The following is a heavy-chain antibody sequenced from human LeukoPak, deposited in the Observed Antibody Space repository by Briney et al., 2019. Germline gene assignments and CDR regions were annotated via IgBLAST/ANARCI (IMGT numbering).Heavy chain of an antibody. D-gene: IGHD4-17*01. CDR1: GFTFSTYA. CDR2: INHSGST. J-gene: IGHJ4*02. V-gene: IGHV4-34*01. Sequence: GSLRLSCAASGFTFSTYAMSWVRQPPGKGLEWIGEINHSGSTNYNPSLKSRVTISVDTSKNQFSLKLSSVTAADTAVYYCARDSGSNSDGDYVRAPSFDYWGQGTLVTVSS. CDR3: ARDSGSNSDGDYVRAPSFDY.